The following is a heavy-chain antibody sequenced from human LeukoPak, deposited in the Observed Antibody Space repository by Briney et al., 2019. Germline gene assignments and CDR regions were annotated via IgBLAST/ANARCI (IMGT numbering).Heavy chain of an antibody. CDR3: ASRVTSAFDI. Sequence: SVKVSCKASGGTFSSYAISWVRQAPGQGLEWMGRIITIFGTANYAQKFQGRVTITTDESTSTAYMELSSLRSEDTAVYYCASRVTSAFDIWGQGTMVTDSS. D-gene: IGHD3-16*01. CDR1: GGTFSSYA. CDR2: IITIFGTA. J-gene: IGHJ3*02. V-gene: IGHV1-69*05.